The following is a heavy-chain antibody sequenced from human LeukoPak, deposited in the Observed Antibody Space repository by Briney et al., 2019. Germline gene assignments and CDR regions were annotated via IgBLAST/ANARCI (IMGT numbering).Heavy chain of an antibody. CDR2: IYYSGST. J-gene: IGHJ3*02. CDR1: GGSISSYY. D-gene: IGHD3-9*01. CDR3: ASLRYFDWLRWVDAFDI. V-gene: IGHV4-59*01. Sequence: SETLSPTCTVSGGSISSYYWSWIRQPPGKGLEWIGYIYYSGSTNYNPSLKSRVTISVDTSKNQFSLKLSSVTAADTAVYYCASLRYFDWLRWVDAFDIWGQGTMVTVSS.